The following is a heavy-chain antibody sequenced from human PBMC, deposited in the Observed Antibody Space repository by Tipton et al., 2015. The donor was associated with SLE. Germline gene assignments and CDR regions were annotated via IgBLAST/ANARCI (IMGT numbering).Heavy chain of an antibody. J-gene: IGHJ2*01. D-gene: IGHD5-18*01. CDR1: GGSISSYY. CDR2: IYNSGST. CDR3: ARQVDTEAVGSWNFAF. V-gene: IGHV4-59*08. Sequence: LRLSCTVSGGSISSYYWSWIRQPPGKGLEWIGYIYNSGSTNYNPSLKSRVTISVDASKNQLSLRLSSVTAADTAVYYCARQVDTEAVGSWNFAFWGRGTLVTVSS.